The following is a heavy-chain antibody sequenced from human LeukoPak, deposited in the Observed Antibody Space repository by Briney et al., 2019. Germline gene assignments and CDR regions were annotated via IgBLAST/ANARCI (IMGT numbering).Heavy chain of an antibody. CDR2: ISAYNGNT. D-gene: IGHD6-13*01. J-gene: IGHJ5*02. CDR3: ARDADPNIAAAGTIIPFDP. CDR1: GYTFTSYG. V-gene: IGHV1-18*04. Sequence: ASVKVSCKASGYTFTSYGISWVRQAPGQGLEWMGWISAYNGNTNYAQKLQGRVTMTTDTSTSTAYMELSSLRSADTAVYYCARDADPNIAAAGTIIPFDPWGQGTLVTVSS.